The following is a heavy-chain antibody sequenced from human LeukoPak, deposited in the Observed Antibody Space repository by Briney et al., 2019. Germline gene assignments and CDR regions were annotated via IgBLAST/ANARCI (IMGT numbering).Heavy chain of an antibody. CDR3: AGLGTTTGYYYMDV. J-gene: IGHJ6*03. Sequence: PSQTLSLTCTVSVGSISSGSYYWSWIRQPAGKGLEWIGRIYTSGSTNYNPSLKGRVTISVDTSKNQFSLKLSSVTAADTAVYYCAGLGTTTGYYYMDVWGKGTTVTVSS. V-gene: IGHV4-61*02. CDR2: IYTSGST. CDR1: VGSISSGSYY. D-gene: IGHD7-27*01.